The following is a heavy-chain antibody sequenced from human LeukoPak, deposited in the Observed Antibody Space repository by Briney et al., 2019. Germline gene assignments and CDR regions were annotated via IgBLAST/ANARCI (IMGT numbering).Heavy chain of an antibody. CDR1: GGSISSGGYY. V-gene: IGHV4-31*03. J-gene: IGHJ4*02. CDR2: IYYSGST. Sequence: SETLSLTCTVSGGSISSGGYYWSWIRQHPGEGLEWIGYIYYSGSTYYNPCLKSRVTISIDTSQNQFSLKLSSATAADSAVYYCARGSNWCYFDYWGQGTLVTVSS. CDR3: ARGSNWCYFDY. D-gene: IGHD6-13*01.